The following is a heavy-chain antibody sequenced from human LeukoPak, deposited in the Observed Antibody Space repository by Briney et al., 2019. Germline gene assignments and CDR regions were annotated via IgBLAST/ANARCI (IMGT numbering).Heavy chain of an antibody. CDR3: ARSLYCSSTSCFGDRLAYGMDV. V-gene: IGHV3-30*04. CDR2: ISYDGSNK. CDR1: GFTFSSYA. J-gene: IGHJ6*04. D-gene: IGHD2-2*01. Sequence: GRSLRLSCAASGFTFSSYAMHWVRQAPGKGLEWAAVISYDGSNKYYADSVKGRFTISRDNSKNTLYLQMNSLRAEDTAVYYCARSLYCSSTSCFGDRLAYGMDVWGKGTTVTVSS.